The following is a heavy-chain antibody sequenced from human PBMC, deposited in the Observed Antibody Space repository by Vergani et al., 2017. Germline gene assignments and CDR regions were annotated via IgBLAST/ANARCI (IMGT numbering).Heavy chain of an antibody. CDR1: GGSISSGGYY. CDR2: IYYSGST. J-gene: IGHJ4*02. CDR3: ARWRRSRNQGFDY. V-gene: IGHV4-31*03. D-gene: IGHD1-14*01. Sequence: QVQLQESGPGLVKPSQTLSLTCTVSGGSISSGGYYWNWIRQHPGKGLEWIGYIYYSGSTYYNPSRKSRVTISVDTSKNQSSLKLSSVTAADTAVYYCARWRRSRNQGFDYWGQGTLVTVSS.